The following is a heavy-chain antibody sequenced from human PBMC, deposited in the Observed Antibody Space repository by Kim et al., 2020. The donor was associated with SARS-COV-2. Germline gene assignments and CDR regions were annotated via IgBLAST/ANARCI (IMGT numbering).Heavy chain of an antibody. CDR1: GYTFTSYA. Sequence: ASVKVSCKASGYTFTSYAMNWVRQAPGQGLEWMGWINTNTGNPTYAQGFTGRFVFSLDTSVSTAYLQISSLKAEDTAVYYCARARLRYFDWETKPYYYYYYGMDVWGQGTTVTVSS. J-gene: IGHJ6*02. V-gene: IGHV7-4-1*02. D-gene: IGHD3-9*01. CDR3: ARARLRYFDWETKPYYYYYYGMDV. CDR2: INTNTGNP.